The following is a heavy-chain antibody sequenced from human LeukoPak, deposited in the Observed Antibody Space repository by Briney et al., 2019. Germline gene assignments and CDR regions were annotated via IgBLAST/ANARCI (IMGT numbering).Heavy chain of an antibody. V-gene: IGHV1-18*01. Sequence: ASVKVSCKASGYTFTSYGISWVRQAPGQGLEWMGGIRAYNGNTNYAQKLQGRVTMTTDTSTSTTYMELRSLRSDDAAVYYCARVRAAGFEYWGQGTLVTVSP. J-gene: IGHJ4*02. D-gene: IGHD6-25*01. CDR2: IRAYNGNT. CDR1: GYTFTSYG. CDR3: ARVRAAGFEY.